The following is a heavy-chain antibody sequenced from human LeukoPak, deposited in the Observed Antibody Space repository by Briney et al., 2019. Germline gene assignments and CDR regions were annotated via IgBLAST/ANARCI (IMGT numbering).Heavy chain of an antibody. D-gene: IGHD5-12*01. V-gene: IGHV4-59*01. CDR2: IYYSGST. CDR3: ARAGPDYHFDY. CDR1: GGSISSYY. J-gene: IGHJ4*02. Sequence: SETLSLTCTVSGGSISSYYWIWIRQPPGKGLEWIGYIYYSGSTNYNPSLKSRVTISVHTSKNQFSLKLSSVTAADTAVYYCARAGPDYHFDYWGQGTLVTVSS.